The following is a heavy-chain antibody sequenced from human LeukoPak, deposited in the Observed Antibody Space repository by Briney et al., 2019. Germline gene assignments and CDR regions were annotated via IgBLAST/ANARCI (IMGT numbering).Heavy chain of an antibody. CDR2: IVVGSGNT. CDR3: ARGRPGDILTGYYPWYYFDY. V-gene: IGHV1-58*01. CDR1: GFTFTSSA. Sequence: GTSVKVSCKTSGFTFTSSAVQWARQARGQRLEWIGWIVVGSGNTNYAQKFQERVTITRDMSTSTAYMELSSLRSEDTAVYYCARGRPGDILTGYYPWYYFDYWGQGTLVTVSS. J-gene: IGHJ4*02. D-gene: IGHD3-9*01.